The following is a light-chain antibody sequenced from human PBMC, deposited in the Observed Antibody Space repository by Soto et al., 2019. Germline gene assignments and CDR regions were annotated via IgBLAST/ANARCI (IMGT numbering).Light chain of an antibody. CDR1: TRDVGGYNY. V-gene: IGLV2-14*03. CDR3: SSFRSSSTYV. CDR2: DVS. J-gene: IGLJ1*01. Sequence: VLAPPPPLSWAPGQAITISRPGTTRDVGGYNYVSWYQHYPGKAPKLMIYDVSSRPSGVSDRFSGSKSGNTASLTISGLQAEDEADYYCSSFRSSSTYVFGTGTKVTVL.